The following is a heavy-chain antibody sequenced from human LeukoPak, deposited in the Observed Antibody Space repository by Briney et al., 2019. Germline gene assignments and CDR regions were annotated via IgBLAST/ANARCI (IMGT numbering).Heavy chain of an antibody. CDR3: ARADWDTAMIDY. CDR2: ISSSSSYR. J-gene: IGHJ4*02. CDR1: GFTFSSDS. D-gene: IGHD5-18*01. Sequence: GGSLRLSCAASGFTFSSDSMNWVRQAPGKGLEWVSSISSSSSYRYYADSVKGRVTISRDSAENSLYLQMNSLKAEDTAVYYCARADWDTAMIDYWGQGTLVTVSS. V-gene: IGHV3-21*01.